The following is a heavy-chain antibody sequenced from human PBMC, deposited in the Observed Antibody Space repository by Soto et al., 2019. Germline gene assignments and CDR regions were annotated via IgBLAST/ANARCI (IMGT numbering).Heavy chain of an antibody. CDR1: GYTFTSYA. Sequence: ASVKVSCKASGYTFTSYAMHWVRQAPGQRLEWMGWINAGNGNTKYSQKFQGRVTITRDTSASTAYMELSSLRSEDTAVYYCAREGCHDYCNGMDVWGQGTTVTVSS. V-gene: IGHV1-3*01. CDR2: INAGNGNT. CDR3: AREGCHDYCNGMDV. D-gene: IGHD2-15*01. J-gene: IGHJ6*02.